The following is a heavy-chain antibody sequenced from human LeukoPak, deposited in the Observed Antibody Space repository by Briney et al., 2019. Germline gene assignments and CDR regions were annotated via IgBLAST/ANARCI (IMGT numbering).Heavy chain of an antibody. D-gene: IGHD6-13*01. CDR3: ARGGSSWYGDY. V-gene: IGHV3-53*01. CDR1: GFTFSTYG. CDR2: IYSGGST. Sequence: GGSLRLSCAASGFTFSTYGMHWVRQAPGKGLEWVSVIYSGGSTYYADSVKGRFTISRDNSKNTLYLQMNSLRAEDTAVYYCARGGSSWYGDYWGQGTLVTVSS. J-gene: IGHJ4*02.